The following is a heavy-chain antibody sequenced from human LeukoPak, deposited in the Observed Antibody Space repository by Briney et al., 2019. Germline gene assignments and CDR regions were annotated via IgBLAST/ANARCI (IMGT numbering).Heavy chain of an antibody. V-gene: IGHV4-30-2*01. CDR2: IYHSGST. D-gene: IGHD5-12*01. J-gene: IGHJ6*02. Sequence: PSQTLSLTCAVSGGSISSGGYSWSWIRQPPGEGLEWIGYIYHSGSTYYNPSLKSRVTISVNRSKNQFSLKLSSVTAADTAVYYCARSGVVVYDYYYYGMDVWGQGTTVTVSS. CDR1: GGSISSGGYS. CDR3: ARSGVVVYDYYYYGMDV.